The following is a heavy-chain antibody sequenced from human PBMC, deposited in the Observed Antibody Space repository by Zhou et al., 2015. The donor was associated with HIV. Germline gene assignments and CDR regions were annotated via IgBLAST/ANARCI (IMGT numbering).Heavy chain of an antibody. CDR3: ARLELGYYYDSSGPFDL. J-gene: IGHJ2*01. CDR1: GGIFSFA. V-gene: IGHV1-69*06. CDR2: IIPIFGTT. D-gene: IGHD3-22*01. Sequence: QVQLVQSGAEMKKPGSSVKVSCKASGGIFSFAISWVRQAPGQGLEWMGGIIPIFGTTNYAQKFQGRVSITADKSTSTAYMDLTSLRSDDTAVYYCARLELGYYYDSSGPFDLWAVAPWSLSPQ.